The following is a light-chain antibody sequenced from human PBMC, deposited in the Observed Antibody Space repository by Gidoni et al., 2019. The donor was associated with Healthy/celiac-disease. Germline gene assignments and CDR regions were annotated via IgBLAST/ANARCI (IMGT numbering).Light chain of an antibody. Sequence: EIVMTQSPATRSVSPGERDTLSCRASQSVSNHLAWYQQKPGQAPRLLIYGASTRATGIPARFSGSGSGTEFNLTISSLQSEDFAVYYCQQYNNWPPYTFGQXTKLEIK. V-gene: IGKV3-15*01. J-gene: IGKJ2*01. CDR2: GAS. CDR3: QQYNNWPPYT. CDR1: QSVSNH.